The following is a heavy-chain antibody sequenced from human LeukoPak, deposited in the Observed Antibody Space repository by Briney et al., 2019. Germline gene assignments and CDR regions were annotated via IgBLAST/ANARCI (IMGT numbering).Heavy chain of an antibody. V-gene: IGHV3-23*01. CDR3: ARDISAPDYGDYLFDY. CDR1: GFTFSSYA. D-gene: IGHD4-17*01. Sequence: PGGSLRLSCAASGFTFSSYAMSWVRQAPGKGLEWVSAISGSGGSTYYADSVKGRFTISRDNSKNTLYLQMNSLRAEDTAVYYCARDISAPDYGDYLFDYWGQGTLVTVSS. J-gene: IGHJ4*02. CDR2: ISGSGGST.